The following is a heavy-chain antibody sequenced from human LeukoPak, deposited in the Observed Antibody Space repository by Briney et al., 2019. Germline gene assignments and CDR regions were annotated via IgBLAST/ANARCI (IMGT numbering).Heavy chain of an antibody. J-gene: IGHJ4*01. Sequence: PGRSLRLSCAASGFTFRNYYMHWVRQAPGEGLEWVAVISLDGNNEYYADSVKGRFSLSRDNSMNTLYLQLDSLRTEDTAMYYCAGDLSGHWTYDYWGQGTLVTVSS. D-gene: IGHD1-1*01. CDR2: ISLDGNNE. CDR1: GFTFRNYY. CDR3: AGDLSGHWTYDY. V-gene: IGHV3-30-3*01.